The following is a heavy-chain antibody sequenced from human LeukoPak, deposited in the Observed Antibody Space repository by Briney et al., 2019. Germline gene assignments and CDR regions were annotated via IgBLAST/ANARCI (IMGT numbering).Heavy chain of an antibody. CDR2: IYYSGST. Sequence: SETLSLTCTVSGGSISSYYLSWIRQPPGKGLEWVGSIYYSGSTNYNPSLKSRVIISVDTYKNQYSLKLSSVTAADTAVYYCVSNRYNWNYDYYYYYMDVWGKGTPVTVSS. CDR3: VSNRYNWNYDYYYYYMDV. V-gene: IGHV4-59*01. J-gene: IGHJ6*03. CDR1: GGSISSYY. D-gene: IGHD1-7*01.